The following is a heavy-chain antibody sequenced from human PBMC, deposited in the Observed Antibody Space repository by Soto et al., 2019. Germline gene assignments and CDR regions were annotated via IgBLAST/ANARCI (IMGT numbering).Heavy chain of an antibody. J-gene: IGHJ4*02. CDR1: GGSISSYY. D-gene: IGHD3-3*01. Sequence: PSETLSLTCTVSGGSISSYYWSWSRHPPEKGLEWIGYIYYSGSTYYNPSLKSRVTISVDTSKNQFSLKLSSVTAADTAVYYCARARSVRFLEWLPLLFDYWGQGTLVTVSS. CDR2: IYYSGST. V-gene: IGHV4-59*01. CDR3: ARARSVRFLEWLPLLFDY.